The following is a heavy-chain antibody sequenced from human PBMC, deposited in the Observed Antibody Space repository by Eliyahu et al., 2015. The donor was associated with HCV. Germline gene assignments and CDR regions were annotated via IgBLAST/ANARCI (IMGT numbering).Heavy chain of an antibody. J-gene: IGHJ4*02. CDR2: ISGSGGST. CDR3: AKWLWTTYYFDY. CDR1: GFXFSSYA. Sequence: EVQLLESGGGLVQPGGSLRLSCAASGFXFSSYAMSWVRQAPGKGLEGVSAISGSGGSTYYADSVKGRFTISRDNSKNTLYLQMNSLRAEDTAVYYCAKWLWTTYYFDYWGQGTLVTVSS. V-gene: IGHV3-23*01. D-gene: IGHD5-18*01.